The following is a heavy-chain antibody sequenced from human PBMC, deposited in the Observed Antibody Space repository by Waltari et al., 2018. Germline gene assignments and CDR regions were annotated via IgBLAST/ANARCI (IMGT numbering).Heavy chain of an antibody. CDR2: IRAYNGNT. V-gene: IGHV1-18*01. J-gene: IGHJ3*02. CDR1: GYTFTSYG. Sequence: QVQLVPSGAEVKKPGASVTVSCKASGYTFTSYGISWVRQAPGQGLEWMGWIRAYNGNTNDAQKLQGRVTMTTDTSTSTAYMELRSLRSDDTAVYYCARAHIVGATGGAFDIWGQGTMVTVSS. D-gene: IGHD1-26*01. CDR3: ARAHIVGATGGAFDI.